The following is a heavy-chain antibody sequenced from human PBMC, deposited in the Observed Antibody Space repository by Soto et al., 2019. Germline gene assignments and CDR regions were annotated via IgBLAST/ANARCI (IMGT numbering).Heavy chain of an antibody. CDR1: GYTFTSYA. CDR3: ARVIGGLYYFDY. Sequence: GASVKVSCMASGYTFTSYAMHWVRQAPGQRLEWMGWINAGNGNTKYSQKFQGRVTITRDTSASTAYMELSSLRSEDTAVYYCARVIGGLYYFDYWGQGTLVTVSS. V-gene: IGHV1-3*01. CDR2: INAGNGNT. J-gene: IGHJ4*02. D-gene: IGHD3-16*01.